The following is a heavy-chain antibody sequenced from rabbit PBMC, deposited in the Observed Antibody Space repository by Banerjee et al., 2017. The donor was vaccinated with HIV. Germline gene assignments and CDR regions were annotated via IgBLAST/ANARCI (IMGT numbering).Heavy chain of an antibody. Sequence: QEQLEESGGDLVKPEGSLTLTCTASGFSFSSSYWMSWVRQAPGKGLEWIACIDGGVSGNTYYANWAKGRFTISKTSSTTVTLQMTSLTAADTATYFCARAGSGYAGYAPNLWGPGTLVTVS. CDR1: GFSFSSSYW. J-gene: IGHJ4*01. D-gene: IGHD7-1*01. V-gene: IGHV1S45*01. CDR2: IDGGVSGNT. CDR3: ARAGSGYAGYAPNL.